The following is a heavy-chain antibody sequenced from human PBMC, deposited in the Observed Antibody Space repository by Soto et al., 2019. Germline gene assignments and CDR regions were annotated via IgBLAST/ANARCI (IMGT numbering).Heavy chain of an antibody. CDR2: MNPNSGNT. CDR1: GYTFTSYD. CDR3: VAYPPFGDPLEGAFY. V-gene: IGHV1-8*01. D-gene: IGHD3-10*01. J-gene: IGHJ4*02. Sequence: RASVKVSCKASGYTFTSYDINWVRQATGQGLEWMGWMNPNSGNTGYAQKFQGRVTMTRNTSISTAYMELSSLRSEDTAVYYCVAYPPFGDPLEGAFYWGQGTLVTVSS.